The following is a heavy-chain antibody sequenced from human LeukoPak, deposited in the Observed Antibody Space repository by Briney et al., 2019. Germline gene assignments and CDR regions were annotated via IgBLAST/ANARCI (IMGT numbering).Heavy chain of an antibody. J-gene: IGHJ4*02. CDR3: ARGTGGDSWYIDY. Sequence: PGGSLRLSCTASGFTFSTYSMNWVRQAPGRGLEWVSYISGRSTSSDGGAMQYADSVKGRFTISRDNDKNSLYLQMNSLRDEDTAVYYCARGTGGDSWYIDYWGQGTLVSVSS. D-gene: IGHD6-13*01. V-gene: IGHV3-48*02. CDR2: ISGRSTSSDGGAM. CDR1: GFTFSTYS.